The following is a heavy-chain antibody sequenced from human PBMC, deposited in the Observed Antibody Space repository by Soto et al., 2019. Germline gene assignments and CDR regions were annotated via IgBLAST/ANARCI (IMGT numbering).Heavy chain of an antibody. V-gene: IGHV4-30-4*01. CDR2: IYYSGST. CDR1: GGSISSGDYY. D-gene: IGHD2-2*01. Sequence: LSLTCTVSGGSISSGDYYWSWIRQPPGKGLEWIGYIYYSGSTYYNPSLKSRVTISVDTSKNQFSLKLSSVTAADTAVYYCARGLGVVVVPAARVFDYWGQGTLVTVSS. CDR3: ARGLGVVVVPAARVFDY. J-gene: IGHJ4*02.